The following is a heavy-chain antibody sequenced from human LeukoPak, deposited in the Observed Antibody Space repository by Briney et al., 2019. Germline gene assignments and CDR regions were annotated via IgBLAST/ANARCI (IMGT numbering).Heavy chain of an antibody. CDR1: GRSFSGYY. V-gene: IGHV4-34*01. CDR3: AREYSSTHGMDV. J-gene: IGHJ6*02. Sequence: PSETLSLTCAVDGRSFSGYYWSWIRQPPGKGLEWIGEINHSGSTNYNPSLKSRVTISVDTSKNQFSLKLSSVTAADTAVYYCAREYSSTHGMDVWGQGTTVTVSS. D-gene: IGHD6-13*01. CDR2: INHSGST.